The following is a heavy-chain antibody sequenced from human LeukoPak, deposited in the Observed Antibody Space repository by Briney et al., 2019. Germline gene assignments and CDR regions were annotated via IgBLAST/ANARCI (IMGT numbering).Heavy chain of an antibody. J-gene: IGHJ5*02. D-gene: IGHD6-19*01. CDR1: GYTFTSYD. Sequence: GASVKVSCKASGYTFTSYDINWVRQATGQGLEWMGWMNPNSGNTAYAQKLQGRVTMTRNTSISTAYMELSSLRSEDTEVYYCARVYSSGWYNWFDPWGQGTLVTVSS. CDR2: MNPNSGNT. CDR3: ARVYSSGWYNWFDP. V-gene: IGHV1-8*01.